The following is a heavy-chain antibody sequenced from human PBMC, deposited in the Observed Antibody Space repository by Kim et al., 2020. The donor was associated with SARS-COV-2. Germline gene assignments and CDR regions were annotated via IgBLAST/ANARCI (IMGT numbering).Heavy chain of an antibody. CDR3: ARDKTIFGVVIGPQGYFDY. Sequence: SVKVSCKASGGTFSSYAISWVRQAPGQGLEWMGGIIPIFGTANYAQKFQGRVTITADESTSTAYMELSSLRSEDTAMYYCARDKTIFGVVIGPQGYFDYWGQGTLVTVSS. CDR2: IIPIFGTA. D-gene: IGHD3-3*01. CDR1: GGTFSSYA. V-gene: IGHV1-69*13. J-gene: IGHJ4*02.